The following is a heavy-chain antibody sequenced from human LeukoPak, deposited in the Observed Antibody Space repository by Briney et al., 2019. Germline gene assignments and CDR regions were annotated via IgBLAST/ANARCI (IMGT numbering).Heavy chain of an antibody. CDR1: GYSISSGYY. CDR3: ATSRSGYDYDWFDP. J-gene: IGHJ5*02. Sequence: SETLSLTCTVSGYSISSGYYWGWIRQHPGKGLEWIGYIYYSGSTYYNLSLKSRVTISVDTSKNQFSLKLSSVTAADTAVYYCATSRSGYDYDWFDPWGQGTLVTVSS. CDR2: IYYSGST. V-gene: IGHV4-31*03. D-gene: IGHD5-12*01.